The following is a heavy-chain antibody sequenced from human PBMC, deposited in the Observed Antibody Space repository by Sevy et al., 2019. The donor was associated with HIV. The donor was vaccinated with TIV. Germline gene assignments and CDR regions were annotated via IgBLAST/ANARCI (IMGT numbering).Heavy chain of an antibody. CDR2: ISSRGSTI. Sequence: GGSLRLSCAASGFTFSDYYMSWIRQAPGKGLEWISYISSRGSTIYYADSVKGRFTISRDNAKNSLYLQMNSLRAEDTAVYYCARWEGVGATVSSGYFDYWGQGTLVTVSS. D-gene: IGHD1-26*01. J-gene: IGHJ4*02. CDR3: ARWEGVGATVSSGYFDY. CDR1: GFTFSDYY. V-gene: IGHV3-11*01.